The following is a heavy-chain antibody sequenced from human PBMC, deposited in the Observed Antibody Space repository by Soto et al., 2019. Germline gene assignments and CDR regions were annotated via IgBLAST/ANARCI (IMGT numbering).Heavy chain of an antibody. CDR1: GYSFTDYH. CDR3: ARGGHSGSYYP. J-gene: IGHJ5*02. Sequence: ASVKFCCKASGYSFTDYHIHWVRQAPGQGLEWLGRINPKSGGTSTAQKFQGWVTMTRDRSISTVYMEVTRLRSDDTAVYFCARGGHSGSYYPWGQGTRVPVSS. D-gene: IGHD1-26*01. V-gene: IGHV1-2*04. CDR2: INPKSGGT.